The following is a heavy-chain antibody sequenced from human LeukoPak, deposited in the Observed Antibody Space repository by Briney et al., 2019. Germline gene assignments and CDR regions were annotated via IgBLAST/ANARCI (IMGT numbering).Heavy chain of an antibody. CDR3: ARVIGARYCSSTSCPDAFDI. D-gene: IGHD2-2*01. CDR2: INAGNGNT. CDR1: RYTFTSYA. V-gene: IGHV1-3*01. Sequence: ASVKVSCKASRYTFTSYAMHWVRQAPGQRLEWMGWINAGNGNTKYSQKFQGRVTITRDTSASTAYMELSSLRSEDTAVYYCARVIGARYCSSTSCPDAFDIWGQGTMVTVSS. J-gene: IGHJ3*02.